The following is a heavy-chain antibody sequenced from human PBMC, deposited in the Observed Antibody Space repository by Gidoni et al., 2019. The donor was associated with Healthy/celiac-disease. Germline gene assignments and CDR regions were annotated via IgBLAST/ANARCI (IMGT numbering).Heavy chain of an antibody. CDR2: MNPNSGNT. D-gene: IGHD2-15*01. Sequence: QVQLVQSGAEVKKPGASVKVSCKVSGYTFTSYDINWVRQATGQGLEWMGWMNPNSGNTGYAQKFQGRVTMTRNTSISTAYMELSSLRSEDTAVYYCARGTYCSGGSCYWGYYYYGMDVWGQGTTVTVSS. CDR1: GYTFTSYD. V-gene: IGHV1-8*01. CDR3: ARGTYCSGGSCYWGYYYYGMDV. J-gene: IGHJ6*02.